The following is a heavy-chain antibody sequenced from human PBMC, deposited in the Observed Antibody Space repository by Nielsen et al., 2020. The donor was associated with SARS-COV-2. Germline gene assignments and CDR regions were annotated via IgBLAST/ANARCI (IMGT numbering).Heavy chain of an antibody. J-gene: IGHJ4*02. D-gene: IGHD5-18*01. CDR2: ISSSGSTI. CDR1: GFTFSDYY. V-gene: IGHV3-11*01. CDR3: ARGNRELWLDY. Sequence: GESLKISCAASGFTFSDYYMSWIRQAPGKGLEWVSYISSSGSTIYYADSVKGRFTISRDNAKNSLYLQMNSLRAEDTAVYYCARGNRELWLDYWGQGTLVTVSS.